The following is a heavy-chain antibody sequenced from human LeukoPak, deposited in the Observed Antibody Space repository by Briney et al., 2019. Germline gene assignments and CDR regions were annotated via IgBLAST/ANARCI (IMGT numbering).Heavy chain of an antibody. CDR1: GFTVSSNY. V-gene: IGHV3-66*01. CDR3: ARGQSDYSAHNDY. D-gene: IGHD3-10*01. Sequence: GGSLRLSCAASGFTVSSNYMSWVRQAPGKGLEWVSVIYSGGSTYYADSVKGRFTISRDNSKNTLYLQMNSLRAEDTAVYYCARGQSDYSAHNDYWGQGTLVTVSS. J-gene: IGHJ4*02. CDR2: IYSGGST.